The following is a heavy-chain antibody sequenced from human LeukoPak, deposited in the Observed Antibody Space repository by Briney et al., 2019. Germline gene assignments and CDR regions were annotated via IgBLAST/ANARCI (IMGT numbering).Heavy chain of an antibody. CDR1: GFTFSSYW. D-gene: IGHD3-22*01. J-gene: IGHJ4*02. CDR2: IKQDGSEK. CDR3: ATEDYYDSSGYYFDY. V-gene: IGHV3-7*01. Sequence: GGSLRLSCAASGFTFSSYWMSWVRQAPGKGLEWVANIKQDGSEKYYVDPVKGRFTISRDNAKNSLYLQMNSLRAEDTAVYYSATEDYYDSSGYYFDYWGQGTLVTVSS.